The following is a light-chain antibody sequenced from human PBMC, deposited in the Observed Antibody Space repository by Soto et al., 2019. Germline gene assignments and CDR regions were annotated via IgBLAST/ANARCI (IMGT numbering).Light chain of an antibody. CDR1: SGHSSYA. V-gene: IGLV4-69*01. Sequence: QPVLTQSPSASASLGASVKLTCTPSSGHSSYAIAWHQQQPEKGPRYLMKLNSDGSHSKGDGIPDRFSGSSSGAERYLTISSLQSEDEADYYCQTWDTGIAVFGGGTQLTVL. J-gene: IGLJ7*01. CDR3: QTWDTGIAV. CDR2: LNSDGSH.